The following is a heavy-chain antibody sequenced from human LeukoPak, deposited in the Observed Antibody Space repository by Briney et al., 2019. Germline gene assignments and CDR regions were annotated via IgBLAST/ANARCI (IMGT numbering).Heavy chain of an antibody. V-gene: IGHV1-2*02. D-gene: IGHD3-9*01. CDR3: ARLQTDWDPNFDY. CDR1: GYTFTVYY. Sequence: ASVKVSCKASGYTFTVYYMHWVRQAPGQGLEWMGWINLNSGGTNYAQKFQGRVTMTRDTSISTAYMELSRLRSDDTAVYYCARLQTDWDPNFDYWGQGTLVTVSS. CDR2: INLNSGGT. J-gene: IGHJ4*02.